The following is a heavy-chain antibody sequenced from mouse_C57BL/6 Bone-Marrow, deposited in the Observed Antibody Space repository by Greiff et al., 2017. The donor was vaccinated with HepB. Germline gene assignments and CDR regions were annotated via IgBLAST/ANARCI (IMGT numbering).Heavy chain of an antibody. J-gene: IGHJ2*01. Sequence: VQLQQPGAELVKPGASVKLSCKASGYTFTSYWMHWVKQRPGQGLEWIGMIHPNSGSTNYNEKFKSMATLTVDKSSSTAYMQLSSLTSEDSAVYYCARLGYYGSSYFDYWGQGTTLTVSS. CDR3: ARLGYYGSSYFDY. CDR2: IHPNSGST. CDR1: GYTFTSYW. V-gene: IGHV1-64*01. D-gene: IGHD1-1*01.